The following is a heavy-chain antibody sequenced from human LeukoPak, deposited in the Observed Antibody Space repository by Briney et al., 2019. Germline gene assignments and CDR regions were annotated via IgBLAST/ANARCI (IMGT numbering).Heavy chain of an antibody. D-gene: IGHD5-12*01. CDR1: GFSFNNYA. V-gene: IGHV3-23*01. CDR2: IIGRSGST. CDR3: AKGAYDYIEIAYFDY. Sequence: GGSLTLSCVASGFSFNNYAVNWVRQAPGKGLEWVSLIIGRSGSTFYADSVKGRFTISRDKSKNTLYLQMNSLRAEDTAVYYCAKGAYDYIEIAYFDYWGQGSLVTVSS. J-gene: IGHJ4*02.